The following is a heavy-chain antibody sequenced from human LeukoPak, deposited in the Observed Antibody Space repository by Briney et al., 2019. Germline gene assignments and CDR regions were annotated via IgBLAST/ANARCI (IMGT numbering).Heavy chain of an antibody. V-gene: IGHV3-30*04. Sequence: GGSLRLSCAPSGFTFSSYAMHWVRQAPGKGLEWVAVISYDGSNKYYADSVKGRFTISRDNSKNTLYLQMNSLRAEDTAVYYCARDGTPNYSSGWVYMDVWGEGTTVTISS. J-gene: IGHJ6*03. CDR2: ISYDGSNK. CDR3: ARDGTPNYSSGWVYMDV. D-gene: IGHD6-25*01. CDR1: GFTFSSYA.